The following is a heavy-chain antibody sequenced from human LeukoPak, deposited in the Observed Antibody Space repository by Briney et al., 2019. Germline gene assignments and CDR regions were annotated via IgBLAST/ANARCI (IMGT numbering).Heavy chain of an antibody. V-gene: IGHV1-18*01. CDR1: GYTFTSYG. CDR3: ARDDYSNFQLYYYYYYMDV. Sequence: ASGKVSCKASGYTFTSYGISWVRQAPGQGLGGMGWISAYNGNTNYAQKLQGRVTMTTDTSTSTAYMELRSLRSDDTAVYYCARDDYSNFQLYYYYYYMDVWGKGTTVTVSS. D-gene: IGHD4-11*01. J-gene: IGHJ6*03. CDR2: ISAYNGNT.